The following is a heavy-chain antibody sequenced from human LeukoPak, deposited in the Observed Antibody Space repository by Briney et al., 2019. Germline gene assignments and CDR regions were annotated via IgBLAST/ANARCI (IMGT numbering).Heavy chain of an antibody. CDR2: FYPGDSNT. D-gene: IGHD2/OR15-2a*01. V-gene: IGHV5-51*01. J-gene: IGHJ4*02. Sequence: GESLKISCKGSGYSFTNYWLGWARQMPGKGLEWMGNFYPGDSNTRYNPSFQGQVTFSADKSVNTAYLQWSSLRASDTAIYYCARLSITTSLRLYYFGYWGQGTLVTVPS. CDR1: GYSFTNYW. CDR3: ARLSITTSLRLYYFGY.